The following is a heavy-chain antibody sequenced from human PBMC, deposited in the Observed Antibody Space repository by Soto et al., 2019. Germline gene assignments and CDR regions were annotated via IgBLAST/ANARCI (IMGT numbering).Heavy chain of an antibody. Sequence: QIQLVQSGAEVKKPGASLKVSCKASGYIFTNYGITWVRQAPGQGLEWMGWISGYNGDTNYAPKFQGRVTMTTDTSTNTGFLEWRSLRSDATAIYYCARGTDQTDDYWGQGTLVTVSP. CDR2: ISGYNGDT. D-gene: IGHD1-1*01. CDR1: GYIFTNYG. J-gene: IGHJ4*02. V-gene: IGHV1-18*01. CDR3: ARGTDQTDDY.